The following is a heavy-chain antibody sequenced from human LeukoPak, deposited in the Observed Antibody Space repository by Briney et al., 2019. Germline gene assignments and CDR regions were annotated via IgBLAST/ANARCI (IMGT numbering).Heavy chain of an antibody. Sequence: SETLSPICAVYGGSFSGYYWSWIRQPPGKGLEWIGEINHSGSTNYNPSLKSRVTISVDTSKNQFSLKLSSVTAADTAVYYCARSIRPYYYGSGTPSWFDPWGQGTLVTVSS. V-gene: IGHV4-34*01. CDR3: ARSIRPYYYGSGTPSWFDP. D-gene: IGHD3-10*01. CDR1: GGSFSGYY. CDR2: INHSGST. J-gene: IGHJ5*02.